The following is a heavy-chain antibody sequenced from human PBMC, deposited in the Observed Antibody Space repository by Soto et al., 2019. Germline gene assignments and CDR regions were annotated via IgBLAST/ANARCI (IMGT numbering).Heavy chain of an antibody. CDR2: ISYDGSNK. V-gene: IGHV3-30-3*01. J-gene: IGHJ6*02. CDR1: GFTFSSYA. CDR3: ARGGIAAAAGYYYYYGMDV. D-gene: IGHD6-13*01. Sequence: GGSLRLSCAASGFTFSSYAMHWVRQAPGKGLEWVAVISYDGSNKYYADSVKGRFTISRDNSKNTLYLQMNSLRAEDTAVYYCARGGIAAAAGYYYYYGMDVWGQGTTVTVSS.